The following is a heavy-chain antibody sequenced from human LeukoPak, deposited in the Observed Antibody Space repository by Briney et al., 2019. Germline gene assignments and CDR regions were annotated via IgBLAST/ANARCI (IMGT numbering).Heavy chain of an antibody. CDR1: GYTFTSYG. CDR2: ISAYNGNT. Sequence: ASVKVSCKASGYTFTSYGISWVRQAPGQGLEWMGWISAYNGNTNYAQKLQGRVTMTTDTSTSTAYMELRSLRSDDTAVYYCAREGYCSSTSCKNYYYYYMDVWGKGTTVTISS. J-gene: IGHJ6*03. D-gene: IGHD2-2*01. CDR3: AREGYCSSTSCKNYYYYYMDV. V-gene: IGHV1-18*01.